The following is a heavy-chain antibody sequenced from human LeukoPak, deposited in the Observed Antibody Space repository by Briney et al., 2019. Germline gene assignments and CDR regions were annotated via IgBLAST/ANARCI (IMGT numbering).Heavy chain of an antibody. V-gene: IGHV3-7*01. Sequence: GGSLRLSCAASGFTFSSYSMNWVRQAPGKGLEWVANIKQDGSEKYYVDSVKGRFTISRDNAKNSLYLQMNSLRAEDTAVYYCARDKTWRFSGYYYYYYYMDVWGKGTTVTVSS. J-gene: IGHJ6*03. CDR1: GFTFSSYS. D-gene: IGHD3-10*01. CDR3: ARDKTWRFSGYYYYYYYMDV. CDR2: IKQDGSEK.